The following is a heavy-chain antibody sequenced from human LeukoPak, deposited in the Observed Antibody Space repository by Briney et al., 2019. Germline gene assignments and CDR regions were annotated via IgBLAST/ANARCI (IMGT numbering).Heavy chain of an antibody. CDR1: GFTFSSYS. V-gene: IGHV4-34*01. CDR3: ASGDGLDY. CDR2: INHSGST. Sequence: GSLRLSCAASGFTFSSYSMNWVRQSPGKGLEWIGEINHSGSTNYNPSLKSRVIISVNTSKNQFSLKLTSVTAADTAVYYCASGDGLDYWGQGTLVTVSS. D-gene: IGHD2-8*01. J-gene: IGHJ4*02.